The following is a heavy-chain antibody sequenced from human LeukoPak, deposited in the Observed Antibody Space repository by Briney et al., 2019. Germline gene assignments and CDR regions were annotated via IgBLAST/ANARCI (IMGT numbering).Heavy chain of an antibody. V-gene: IGHV4-34*01. J-gene: IGHJ4*02. CDR2: INHSGST. Sequence: PSETLSLTCAVYGGSFSGYYWSWIRQPPGKGLEWIGEINHSGSTNYNPSLKSRVTISVDTSKNQFSLKLSFVTAADTAVYYCAGWQIVGAIFDYWGQGTLVTVSS. D-gene: IGHD1-26*01. CDR1: GGSFSGYY. CDR3: AGWQIVGAIFDY.